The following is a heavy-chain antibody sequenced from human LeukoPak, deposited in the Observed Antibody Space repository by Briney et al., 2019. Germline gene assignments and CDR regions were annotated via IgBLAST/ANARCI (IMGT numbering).Heavy chain of an antibody. J-gene: IGHJ4*02. CDR1: GYTFITYY. V-gene: IGHV1-46*01. CDR2: IYCSDDST. D-gene: IGHD1-7*01. Sequence: ASVKVSCNASGYTFITYYIHWVRQAPGQGLEWMGSIYCSDDSTIYAQKFQGRVTITSDTSTSTVYMDLSSLRSEDTAVYYCARDHGITGTYYWGQGTLVTVSS. CDR3: ARDHGITGTYY.